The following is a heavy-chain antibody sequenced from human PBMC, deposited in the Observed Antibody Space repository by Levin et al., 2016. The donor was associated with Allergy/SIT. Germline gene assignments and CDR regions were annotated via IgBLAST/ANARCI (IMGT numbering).Heavy chain of an antibody. Sequence: GESLKISCAASGFTFSSYSMNWVRQAPGKGLQWVSAVNGSGDATYYADSVKGRFTIYRDNSKNTLYLEMNNVKADDTAIYYCARESRPFVTAADLYWGQGTLVTVSS. D-gene: IGHD5-18*01. J-gene: IGHJ4*02. V-gene: IGHV3-23*01. CDR3: ARESRPFVTAADLY. CDR1: GFTFSSYS. CDR2: VNGSGDAT.